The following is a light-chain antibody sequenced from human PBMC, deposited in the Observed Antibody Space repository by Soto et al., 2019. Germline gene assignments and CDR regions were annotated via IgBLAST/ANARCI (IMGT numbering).Light chain of an antibody. J-gene: IGLJ2*01. CDR3: QSYDSSHVV. V-gene: IGLV1-40*01. Sequence: QSVLTQPPSVSGAPGQRVTISCTGSSSNIGAGYDVHWYQQLPGTAPKLLIYGNSNRASGVPDRFSGSKSGTSASLAITGLQAEDEADYYSQSYDSSHVVFGGGTKLTVL. CDR1: SSNIGAGYD. CDR2: GNS.